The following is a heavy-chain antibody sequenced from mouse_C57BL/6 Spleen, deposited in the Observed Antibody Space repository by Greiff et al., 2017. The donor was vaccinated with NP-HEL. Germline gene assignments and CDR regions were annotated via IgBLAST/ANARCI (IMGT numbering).Heavy chain of an antibody. V-gene: IGHV1-15*01. CDR1: GYTFTDYE. D-gene: IGHD2-1*01. CDR3: ARDGNYRHPFAY. CDR2: IDPETGGT. J-gene: IGHJ3*01. Sequence: QVQLQQSGAELVRPGASVTLSCKASGYTFTDYEMHWVKQTPVHGLEWIGAIDPETGGTAYNQKFKGKSTLTVDKSSSTAYMQLSSLTSEDSAVYYCARDGNYRHPFAYWGQGTLVTVSA.